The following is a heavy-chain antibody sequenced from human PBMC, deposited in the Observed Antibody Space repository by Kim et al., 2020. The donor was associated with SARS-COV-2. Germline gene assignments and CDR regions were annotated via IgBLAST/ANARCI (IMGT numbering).Heavy chain of an antibody. CDR3: ARVGEGGYYYDSSGYQDAFDI. CDR1: GYTFTSYA. CDR2: INAGNGNT. D-gene: IGHD3-22*01. Sequence: ASVKVSCKASGYTFTSYAMHWVRQAPGQRLEWMGWINAGNGNTKYSQKFQGRVTITRDTSASTAYMELSSLRSEDTAVYYCARVGEGGYYYDSSGYQDAFDIWGQGTMVTVSS. J-gene: IGHJ3*02. V-gene: IGHV1-3*01.